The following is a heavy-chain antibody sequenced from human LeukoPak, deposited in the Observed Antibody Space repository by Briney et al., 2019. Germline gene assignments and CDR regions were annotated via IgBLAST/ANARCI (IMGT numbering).Heavy chain of an antibody. Sequence: SETLSLTCTVSGASISSGGYFWSWIRQPAGKGVERIGRIETSGSTNYNPSLKSRVTISVDTSKNQFSLKLRSVTAADTAVYYCARALCINGICEWFDPWGQGTLVTVSS. V-gene: IGHV4-61*02. J-gene: IGHJ5*02. D-gene: IGHD2-8*01. CDR3: ARALCINGICEWFDP. CDR1: GASISSGGYF. CDR2: IETSGST.